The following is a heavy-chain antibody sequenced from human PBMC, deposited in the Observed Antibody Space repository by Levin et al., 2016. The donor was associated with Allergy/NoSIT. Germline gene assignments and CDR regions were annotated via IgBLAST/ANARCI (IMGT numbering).Heavy chain of an antibody. V-gene: IGHV3-21*01. Sequence: VRQAPGKGLEWVSSISSSSSYIYYADSVKGRFTISRDNAKNSLYLQMNSLRAEDTAVYYCARDLPVLRYPQGAYYFDYWGQGTLVTVSS. CDR3: ARDLPVLRYPQGAYYFDY. CDR2: ISSSSSYI. D-gene: IGHD3-9*01. J-gene: IGHJ4*02.